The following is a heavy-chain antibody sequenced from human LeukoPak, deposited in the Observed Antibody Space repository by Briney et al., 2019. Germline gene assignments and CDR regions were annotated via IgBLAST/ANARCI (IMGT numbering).Heavy chain of an antibody. CDR3: AKDRVSPGFNWFGA. D-gene: IGHD2/OR15-2a*01. V-gene: IGHV3-23*01. CDR2: INGRGDNT. CDR1: GVIISSYA. Sequence: GGSLRLSCAASGVIISSYAMSWVRQAPGKGLEWVSAINGRGDNTYYADFVKGRFTISRDNSKSTVYLQMNSLRTEDTAVYYCAKDRVSPGFNWFGAWGREPLSPSPQ. J-gene: IGHJ5*02.